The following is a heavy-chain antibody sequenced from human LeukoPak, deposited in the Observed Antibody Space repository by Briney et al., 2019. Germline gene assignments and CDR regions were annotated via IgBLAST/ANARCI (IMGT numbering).Heavy chain of an antibody. J-gene: IGHJ6*02. CDR2: IYYSGST. V-gene: IGHV4-59*08. CDR1: GGSISSYY. CDR3: ARLRSSWYKTGHYGMDV. Sequence: PSETLSLTCTVSGGSISSYYWSWIRQPPGKGLEWIGYIYYSGSTNYNPSLKSRVTISVDTSKNQFSLKLSSVTAADTAVYYCARLRSSWYKTGHYGMDVWGQGTTVTVSS. D-gene: IGHD6-13*01.